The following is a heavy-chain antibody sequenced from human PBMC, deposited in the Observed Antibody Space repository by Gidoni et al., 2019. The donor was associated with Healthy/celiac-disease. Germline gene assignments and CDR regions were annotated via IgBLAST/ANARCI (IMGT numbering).Heavy chain of an antibody. D-gene: IGHD6-19*01. CDR3: AKTRGVAGYFDY. V-gene: IGHV3-30*02. J-gene: IGHJ4*02. Sequence: GRFTISRDNSKNTLYLQMNSLRAEDTAVYYCAKTRGVAGYFDYWGQGTLVTVSS.